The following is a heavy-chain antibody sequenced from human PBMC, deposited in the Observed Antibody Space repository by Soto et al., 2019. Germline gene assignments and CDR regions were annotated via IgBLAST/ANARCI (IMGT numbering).Heavy chain of an antibody. CDR3: ASSPGYFTISSSDP. V-gene: IGHV4-38-2*01. CDR2: IYHSGST. D-gene: IGHD2-8*01. J-gene: IGHJ5*02. CDR1: GYSLSSGYY. Sequence: SETLSLTCAVSGYSLSSGYYWGWIRQPPGKGLEWFGSIYHSGSTYYNPSLKMRVTISVDTSKNQFSLKLSSVTAAATAVYYCASSPGYFTISSSDPWGQGTLVTVSS.